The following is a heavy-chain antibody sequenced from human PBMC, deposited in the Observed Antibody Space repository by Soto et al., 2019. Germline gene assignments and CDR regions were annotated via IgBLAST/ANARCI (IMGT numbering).Heavy chain of an antibody. D-gene: IGHD3-22*01. V-gene: IGHV4-4*07. J-gene: IGHJ4*02. CDR2: IYSSRST. CDR1: GGSISSYY. Sequence: PSETLSLTCTVAGGSISSYYWNWVRQPAGEGLEWIGRIYSSRSTNYNPSLKSRVTMSVDTSKNQFSLKLTSVTAADTAVYYCARSRTSDTSNYYYYFDYWGQGALVTVSS. CDR3: ARSRTSDTSNYYYYFDY.